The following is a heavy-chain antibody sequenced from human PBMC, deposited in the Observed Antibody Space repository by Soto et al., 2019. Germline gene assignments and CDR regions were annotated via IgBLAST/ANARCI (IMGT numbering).Heavy chain of an antibody. V-gene: IGHV5-51*01. CDR3: ARGGVSTRTFDY. CDR1: GYNFAGYW. CDR2: IYPSDSDT. D-gene: IGHD3-3*01. J-gene: IGHJ4*02. Sequence: ESLKISFKGSGYNFAGYWIAWVRQMPGKGLELMGIIYPSDSDTRYRPSFQGQVTISADKSISSAYLQWSSLRASDTAMYYCARGGVSTRTFDYWGQGTPVTVSS.